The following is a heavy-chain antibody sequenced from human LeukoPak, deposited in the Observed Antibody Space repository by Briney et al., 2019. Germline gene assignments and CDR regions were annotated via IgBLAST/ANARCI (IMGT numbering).Heavy chain of an antibody. J-gene: IGHJ1*01. D-gene: IGHD3-22*01. CDR2: ISGNSDNT. CDR3: AIMHGYYDGSGYWVE. V-gene: IGHV3-23*01. Sequence: AGGSLRLSCAPSAFTLSSSAVSSVRHAGGKGLEWVPIISGNSDNTDYAVSVEVRFSTSRYNTTNTLYLQMNRLKDEDTALYYCAIMHGYYDGSGYWVEWGQGTLVTVST. CDR1: AFTLSSSA.